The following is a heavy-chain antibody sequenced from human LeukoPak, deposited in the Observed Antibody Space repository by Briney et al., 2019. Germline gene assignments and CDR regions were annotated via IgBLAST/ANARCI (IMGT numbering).Heavy chain of an antibody. CDR2: ISGSGGST. D-gene: IGHD6-6*01. V-gene: IGHV3-23*01. Sequence: PGDSLRLSCAVSGFTVSSNYMSWVRQAPGKGLEWVSAISGSGGSTYYADSVKGRFTISRDNSKNTLYLQMNSLRAEDTAVYYCAKGGIYSSSADYWGQGTLVTVSS. CDR1: GFTVSSNY. CDR3: AKGGIYSSSADY. J-gene: IGHJ4*02.